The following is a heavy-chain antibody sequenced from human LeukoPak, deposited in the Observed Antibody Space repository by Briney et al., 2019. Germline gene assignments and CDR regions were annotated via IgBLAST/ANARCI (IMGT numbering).Heavy chain of an antibody. V-gene: IGHV1-2*02. CDR2: LNPNSGGT. J-gene: IGHJ4*02. D-gene: IGHD3-10*01. Sequence: ASAKVSCKASGYTFTGFCIHWVRQAPGQGLEWMGWLNPNSGGTNYAQKFQGRVTMTRDTSISTAYMELSRLTSDDTAVYYCASPGGMVRGDLDYWGQGTLVTVSS. CDR1: GYTFTGFC. CDR3: ASPGGMVRGDLDY.